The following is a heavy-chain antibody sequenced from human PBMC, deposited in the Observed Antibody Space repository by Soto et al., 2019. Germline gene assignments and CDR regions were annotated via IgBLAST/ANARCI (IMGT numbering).Heavy chain of an antibody. Sequence: GESLKISCKGSGYSFTSYWIGWVRQMPGKGLEWMGIIYPGDSDTRYSPSFQGQVTISADKSISTAYLQWSSLKASDTAMYYCARQVVAARPGYYYYYMDVWGKGTTVTVSS. CDR1: GYSFTSYW. J-gene: IGHJ6*03. V-gene: IGHV5-51*01. D-gene: IGHD6-6*01. CDR2: IYPGDSDT. CDR3: ARQVVAARPGYYYYYMDV.